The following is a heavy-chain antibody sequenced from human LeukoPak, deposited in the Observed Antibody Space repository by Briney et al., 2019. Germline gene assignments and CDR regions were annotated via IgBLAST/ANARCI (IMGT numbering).Heavy chain of an antibody. V-gene: IGHV5-51*01. CDR3: ARQQQYSSSWPYYFDY. CDR2: IYPGDSDT. Sequence: GESLKISCMASGYSFTTYWIGWVRQMPGKGLEWMGIIYPGDSDTRYSPSFQGQVTISADKSISTAYLQWSSLKASDTAMYFCARQQQYSSSWPYYFDYRGQGTLVTVSS. D-gene: IGHD6-13*01. J-gene: IGHJ4*02. CDR1: GYSFTTYW.